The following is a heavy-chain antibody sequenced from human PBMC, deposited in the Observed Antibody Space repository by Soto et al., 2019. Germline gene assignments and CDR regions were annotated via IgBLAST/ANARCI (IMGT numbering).Heavy chain of an antibody. CDR2: INHSGST. D-gene: IGHD7-27*01. V-gene: IGHV4-34*01. J-gene: IGHJ4*02. Sequence: SETLSLTCAVYGGSFSGYYWSWIRQPPGKGLEWIGEINHSGSTNYNPSIKSRVTISVDTSKNQFSLKLSSVTAADTAVYYCASFLGMTYYFDYWGQGTLVTVSS. CDR1: GGSFSGYY. CDR3: ASFLGMTYYFDY.